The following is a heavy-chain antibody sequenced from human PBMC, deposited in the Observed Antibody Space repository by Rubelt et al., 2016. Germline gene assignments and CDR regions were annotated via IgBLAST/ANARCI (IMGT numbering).Heavy chain of an antibody. CDR3: ARDPGYCSGGSCSSD. CDR1: GFIFSNYG. J-gene: IGHJ1*01. D-gene: IGHD2-15*01. Sequence: ESGGGVVQPGRSLRLSCAASGFIFSNYGMHWVRQAPGKGLEWVALVSYDASDEYYADSVKGRFTISSDNSKNTLYLQMKSLRDEDTAVYYCARDPGYCSGGSCSSDWGQGTLVTVSS. CDR2: VSYDASDE. V-gene: IGHV3-30*03.